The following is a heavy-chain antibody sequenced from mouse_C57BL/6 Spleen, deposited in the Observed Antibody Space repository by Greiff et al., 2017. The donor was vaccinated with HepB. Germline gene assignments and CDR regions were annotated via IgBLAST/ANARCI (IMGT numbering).Heavy chain of an antibody. J-gene: IGHJ4*01. CDR3: ARGDYGSSFAMDY. D-gene: IGHD1-1*01. V-gene: IGHV5-16*01. Sequence: EVMLVESEGGLVQPGSSMKLSCTASGFTFSDYYLAWVRQVPDKGLEWVANINYDGSSTYYLDSLKSRFIISRDNAKNILYLQMSSLKSEDTATYYCARGDYGSSFAMDYWGQGTSVTVSS. CDR2: INYDGSST. CDR1: GFTFSDYY.